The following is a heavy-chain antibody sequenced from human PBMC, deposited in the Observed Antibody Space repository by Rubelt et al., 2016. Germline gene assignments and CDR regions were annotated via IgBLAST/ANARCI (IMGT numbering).Heavy chain of an antibody. J-gene: IGHJ4*02. CDR1: GYNFTPYW. D-gene: IGHD6-13*01. CDR3: GRGNSWYPL. V-gene: IGHV5-10-1*03. Sequence: EVQLVQSGAEVKKPGESLRISCKGSGYNFTPYWISWVRQTPGKGLEWMGRIDPSDSYINYSPSFQGHVTISADKSISTAYLQWSSLKASDTAMYYCGRGNSWYPLWGQGTLVTVSS. CDR2: IDPSDSYI.